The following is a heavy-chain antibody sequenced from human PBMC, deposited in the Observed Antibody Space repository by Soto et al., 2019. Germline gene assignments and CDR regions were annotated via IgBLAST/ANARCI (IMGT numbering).Heavy chain of an antibody. J-gene: IGHJ4*02. CDR2: IYYSGST. CDR1: GGSISSGDYY. D-gene: IGHD3-10*01. CDR3: ARDRGSGSQEAYFDY. Sequence: SETLSLTCTVSGGSISSGDYYWSWIRQPPGKGLEWIGYIYYSGSTYYNPSLKSRVTISVDTSKNQFSLKLSSVTAADTAVYYCARDRGSGSQEAYFDYWGQGTLVTVYS. V-gene: IGHV4-30-4*01.